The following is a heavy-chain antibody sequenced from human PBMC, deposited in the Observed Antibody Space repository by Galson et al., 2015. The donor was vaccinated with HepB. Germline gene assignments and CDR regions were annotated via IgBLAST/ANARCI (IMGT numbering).Heavy chain of an antibody. CDR3: AREGRLRWTDS. Sequence: LRLSCAASGFTFSDYYMSWIRQAPGKGLEWLSYISSSGTTIQYADSVKGRFTISRDNAKNSLYLQMNSLRAEDTAVYYCAREGRLRWTDSWGQGTLVTVSS. J-gene: IGHJ4*02. CDR1: GFTFSDYY. CDR2: ISSSGTTI. D-gene: IGHD4-23*01. V-gene: IGHV3-11*01.